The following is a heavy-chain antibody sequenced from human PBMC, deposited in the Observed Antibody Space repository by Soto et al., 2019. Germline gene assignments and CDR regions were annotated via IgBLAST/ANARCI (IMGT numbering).Heavy chain of an antibody. CDR3: ARSWWGTDRLMAYNWLGP. V-gene: IGHV1-46*03. Sequence: QVPLVQSGAEVRKPGASVKVSCKASGYTFISYYTHWVRQAPGQGLEWMGMINPSGGTTNYAQTFQGRVTLTRDTSTSTVYMELSSLRSEDTAVYYCARSWWGTDRLMAYNWLGPWGQGTLVTVSS. D-gene: IGHD2-8*02. CDR1: GYTFISYY. CDR2: INPSGGTT. J-gene: IGHJ5*02.